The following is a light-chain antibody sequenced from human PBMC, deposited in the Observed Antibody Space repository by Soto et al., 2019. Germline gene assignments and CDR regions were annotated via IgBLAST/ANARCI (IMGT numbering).Light chain of an antibody. CDR3: QQYGSSPVT. J-gene: IGKJ5*01. Sequence: EIVLTQSPGTLSLSPGERATLSCRASQSVSSSYLAWYQQKPGQAPRLLIYGASSRATGIPDRFSGSGSGTDFTLTISRLEPADFAVYFCQQYGSSPVTFGQGTRLEIK. V-gene: IGKV3-20*01. CDR1: QSVSSSY. CDR2: GAS.